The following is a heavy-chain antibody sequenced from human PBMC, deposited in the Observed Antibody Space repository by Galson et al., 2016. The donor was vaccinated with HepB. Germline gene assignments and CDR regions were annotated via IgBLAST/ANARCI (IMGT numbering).Heavy chain of an antibody. CDR3: ARVKGSAQDY. CDR1: GGFIASGGYS. V-gene: IGHV4-30-2*01. J-gene: IGHJ4*02. CDR2: IYYSRSA. Sequence: TLSLTCAVSGGFIASGGYSWSWIRQPPGKGLEWIGYIYYSRSAFYNPSLKSRVTISVDLSENHFSLRLTSVSAADTAMYYCARVKGSAQDYWGQGTLVIVSS. D-gene: IGHD3-10*01.